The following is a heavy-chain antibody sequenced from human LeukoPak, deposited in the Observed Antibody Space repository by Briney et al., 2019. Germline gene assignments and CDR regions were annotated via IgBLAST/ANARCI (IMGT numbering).Heavy chain of an antibody. Sequence: GGSLRLSCAASGFTFSSYEMNWVRQAPGKGLEWVSYISSSGSTIYYADSVKGRFTISRDNAKNSLYLQMNSLRAEDTAVYYCAKRIQSAMATGYWGQGTLVAVSS. J-gene: IGHJ4*02. V-gene: IGHV3-48*03. CDR1: GFTFSSYE. D-gene: IGHD5-18*01. CDR2: ISSSGSTI. CDR3: AKRIQSAMATGY.